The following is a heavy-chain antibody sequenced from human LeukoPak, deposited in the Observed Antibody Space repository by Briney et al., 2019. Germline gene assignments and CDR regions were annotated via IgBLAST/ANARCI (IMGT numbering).Heavy chain of an antibody. CDR3: ARCYSSGWYCDY. CDR2: INHSGST. Sequence: PSETLSLTCAVYGGSFSGYYWSWIRQPPGKGLEWIGEINHSGSTNYNPSLKSRVTISVDTSKNQFSLKLSSVTAADTAVYYCARCYSSGWYCDYWGQGTLVTASS. J-gene: IGHJ4*02. D-gene: IGHD6-19*01. V-gene: IGHV4-34*01. CDR1: GGSFSGYY.